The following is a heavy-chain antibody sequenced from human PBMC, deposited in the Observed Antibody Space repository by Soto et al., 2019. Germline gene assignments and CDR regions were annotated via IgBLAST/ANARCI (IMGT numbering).Heavy chain of an antibody. J-gene: IGHJ5*02. V-gene: IGHV4-30-2*01. D-gene: IGHD3-9*01. CDR2: IYHSGST. CDR3: ARANYDILTGYLAHWFDP. Sequence: TSETLSLTCAVSGGSISSGGYSWSWIRQPPGKGLEWIGYIYHSGSTYYNPSLKSRVTISVDRSKNQFSLKLSSVTAADTAVYYCARANYDILTGYLAHWFDPWGQGTLVTVS. CDR1: GGSISSGGYS.